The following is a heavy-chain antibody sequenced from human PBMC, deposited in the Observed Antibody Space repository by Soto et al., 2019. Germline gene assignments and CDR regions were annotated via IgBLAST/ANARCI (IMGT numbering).Heavy chain of an antibody. Sequence: SQTLSLTCAISGDSVSSNSAAWNWIRQSPSRGLEWLGRTYYRSKWYNDYAESVKSRITINPDTSKNQFSLHLNSVTPEDTVVYYCARDPPDFHSAFDYWGQGTLVTVSS. CDR1: GDSVSSNSAA. V-gene: IGHV6-1*01. CDR3: ARDPPDFHSAFDY. CDR2: TYYRSKWYN. D-gene: IGHD4-4*01. J-gene: IGHJ4*02.